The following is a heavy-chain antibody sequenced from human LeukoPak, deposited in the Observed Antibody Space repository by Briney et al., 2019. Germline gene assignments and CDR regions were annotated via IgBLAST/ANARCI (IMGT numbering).Heavy chain of an antibody. CDR3: ARDGKVLQPLGVIDY. D-gene: IGHD3-10*01. J-gene: IGHJ4*02. CDR2: INAGNGNT. Sequence: ASVKVSCKASGYTFTSYVMHWVRQAAGQRLEWMGWINAGNGNTKYSQKFQGRVTITRDTSASTAYMELSSLRSEDTAVYYCARDGKVLQPLGVIDYWGQGTLVTVPS. CDR1: GYTFTSYV. V-gene: IGHV1-3*01.